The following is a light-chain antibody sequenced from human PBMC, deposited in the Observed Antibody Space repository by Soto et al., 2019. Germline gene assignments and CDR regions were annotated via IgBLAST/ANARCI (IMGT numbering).Light chain of an antibody. CDR1: QSISSY. Sequence: DIQITHSPSSLSASVGDRVTITFRASQSISSYLNWYQQKPGKAPKLLIYAASSLQSGVPSRFSGSGSGTDFTLTISSLQPEDFATYYCQQSYSTPLNCGGGNTGDIK. J-gene: IGKJ4*01. CDR2: AAS. CDR3: QQSYSTPLN. V-gene: IGKV1-39*01.